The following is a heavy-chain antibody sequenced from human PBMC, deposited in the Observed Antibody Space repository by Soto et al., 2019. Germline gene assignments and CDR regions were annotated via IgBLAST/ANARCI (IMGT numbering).Heavy chain of an antibody. CDR3: ARVYDSSGYFDY. CDR2: IYYSRST. D-gene: IGHD3-22*01. Sequence: QVQLQESGPGLVKPSETLSLTCTVSGGSISSYYWRWIRQPPGKGLEWIGYIYYSRSTNYNPSFKSRVTISVDTSKNQFSLKLSSVTAADTAVYYCARVYDSSGYFDYCGQGTLVTVSS. V-gene: IGHV4-59*01. CDR1: GGSISSYY. J-gene: IGHJ4*02.